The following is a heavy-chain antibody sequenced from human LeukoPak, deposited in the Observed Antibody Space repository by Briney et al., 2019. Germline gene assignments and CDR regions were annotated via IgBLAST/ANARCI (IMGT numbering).Heavy chain of an antibody. D-gene: IGHD4-11*01. CDR2: IIPIFGTA. J-gene: IGHJ6*03. Sequence: ASVKVSCKAAGGTFSSYAISWMRQAPGQGLEWMGGIIPIFGTANYAQKFQGRVTITADESTRTAYMELSSLRSEDTAVYYCARGLDSTVRLYYYYYYMDVWGKGTTVTVSS. CDR1: GGTFSSYA. CDR3: ARGLDSTVRLYYYYYYMDV. V-gene: IGHV1-69*13.